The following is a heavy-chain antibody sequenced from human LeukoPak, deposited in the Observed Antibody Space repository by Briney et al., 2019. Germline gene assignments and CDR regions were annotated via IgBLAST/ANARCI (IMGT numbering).Heavy chain of an antibody. J-gene: IGHJ3*01. CDR3: ARISSSNWYNERGAFDV. V-gene: IGHV4-59*01. CDR2: VYYTGST. D-gene: IGHD6-13*01. CDR1: GGSMNNYY. Sequence: SETLSLTCTVSGGSMNNYYWTWIRQPPGKGLEWIGFVYYTGSTNYSPSLKSRVTISVDTSKNQFSLKLRSVTAADTAVYYCARISSSNWYNERGAFDVWGQGTMVTVSS.